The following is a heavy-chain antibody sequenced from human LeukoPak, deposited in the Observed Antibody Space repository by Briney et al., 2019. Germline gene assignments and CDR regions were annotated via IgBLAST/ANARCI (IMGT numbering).Heavy chain of an antibody. CDR3: ARYTTSTLPNWFDP. CDR2: IYCTGST. CDR1: GGSISGYF. Sequence: SETLSLACTVSGGSISGYFWSWIRQPPGKGLEWIGYIYCTGSTSYNPSLTSRVTISLDTSKNQFSLRLSSVTAADTAIYYCARYTTSTLPNWFDPWGQGTLVTVSS. D-gene: IGHD2/OR15-2a*01. V-gene: IGHV4-59*08. J-gene: IGHJ5*02.